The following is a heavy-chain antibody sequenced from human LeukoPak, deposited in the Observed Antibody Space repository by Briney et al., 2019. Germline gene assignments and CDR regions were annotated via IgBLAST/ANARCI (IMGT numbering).Heavy chain of an antibody. CDR2: ISYDGSNK. J-gene: IGHJ4*02. Sequence: PGRSLRLSCAASEFTFSSYAMHWVRQAPGKGLEWVAVISYDGSNKYYADSVKGRFTISRVNSKNTLYLQMNSLGAEDTAVYYCARDQGGNYFDYWGQGTLVTVSS. V-gene: IGHV3-30*04. D-gene: IGHD1-26*01. CDR3: ARDQGGNYFDY. CDR1: EFTFSSYA.